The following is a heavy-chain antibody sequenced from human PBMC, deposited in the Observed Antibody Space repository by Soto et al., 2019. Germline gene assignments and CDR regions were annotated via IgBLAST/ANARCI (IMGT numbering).Heavy chain of an antibody. Sequence: GGSLRLSCAASGFTFSNAWMNWVRQAPGKGLEWVGRIKSKTDGGTTDYAAPVKGRFTISRDDSKNTLYLQMNSLKTEDTAVYYCTTQRGYCSGGSCYSYGMDVWGQGTTVTVSS. J-gene: IGHJ6*02. D-gene: IGHD2-15*01. CDR2: IKSKTDGGTT. CDR3: TTQRGYCSGGSCYSYGMDV. V-gene: IGHV3-15*07. CDR1: GFTFSNAW.